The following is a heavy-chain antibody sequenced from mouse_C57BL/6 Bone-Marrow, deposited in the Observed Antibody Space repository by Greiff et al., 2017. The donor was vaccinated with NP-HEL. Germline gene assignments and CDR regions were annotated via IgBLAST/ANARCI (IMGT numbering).Heavy chain of an antibody. D-gene: IGHD2-4*01. CDR2: GQGLEWIG. CDR3: SEDSAVYYCAWLAGLRRDTAFAY. J-gene: IGHJ3*01. CDR1: YTFSRRVH. V-gene: IGHV1-87*01. Sequence: VHLVESGPELARPWASVKISCQAFYTFSRRVHFAIRDTNYWMQWVKQRPGQGLEWIGAIYPGNGDTSYNQKFKGKATLTADKASSTAYMQLSSLTSEDSAVYYCAWLAGLRRDTAFAYWGQGTLVTVSA.